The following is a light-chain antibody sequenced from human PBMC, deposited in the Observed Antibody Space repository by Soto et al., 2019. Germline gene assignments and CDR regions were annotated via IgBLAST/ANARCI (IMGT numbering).Light chain of an antibody. CDR2: EVS. CDR1: SSDVGGYNY. V-gene: IGLV2-14*01. Sequence: QSALTQPASVSGSPGQSITISCTGTSSDVGGYNYVSWYQQHPGKVPKFMIHEVSNRPSGVSNRFSGSKSGNTASLTISGLQAEDEADYYCSSYTSSSTLVFGTGTKLTVL. CDR3: SSYTSSSTLV. J-gene: IGLJ1*01.